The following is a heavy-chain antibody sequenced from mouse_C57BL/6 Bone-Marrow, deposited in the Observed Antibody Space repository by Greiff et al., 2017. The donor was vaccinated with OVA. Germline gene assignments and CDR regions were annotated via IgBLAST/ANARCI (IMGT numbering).Heavy chain of an antibody. Sequence: EVQLQQSGAELVKPGASVKLSCTASGFNIKDYYMPWVQQSTEQGLEWIGRIDPEDGGTKYAPTFQGHATITADTASNTAYLQLSSLTSEDTAVYYCATDYSNYVDYWGQGTTLTVSA. D-gene: IGHD2-5*01. CDR1: GFNIKDYY. J-gene: IGHJ2*01. CDR2: IDPEDGGT. CDR3: ATDYSNYVDY. V-gene: IGHV14-2*01.